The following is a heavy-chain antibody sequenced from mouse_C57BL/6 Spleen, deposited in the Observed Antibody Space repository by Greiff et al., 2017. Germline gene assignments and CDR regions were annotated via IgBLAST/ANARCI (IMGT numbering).Heavy chain of an antibody. D-gene: IGHD1-1*01. Sequence: EVQLQQSGPELVKPGDSVTISCTASGYSFTGYFMNWVMQSHGKSLEWIGDINPNNGGTIYNQKFKGKVTLTVDKSSSTAYMELRSLTSEDTAVYNCARRNYYGRSSFDDWGKGTTLTVSS. J-gene: IGHJ2*01. CDR1: GYSFTGYF. V-gene: IGHV1-20*01. CDR3: ARRNYYGRSSFDD. CDR2: INPNNGGT.